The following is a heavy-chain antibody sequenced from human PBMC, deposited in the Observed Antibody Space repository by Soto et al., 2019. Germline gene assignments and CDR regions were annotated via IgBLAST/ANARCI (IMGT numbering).Heavy chain of an antibody. D-gene: IGHD3-16*01. CDR1: DGSVNTGNYY. CDR2: IYYIGTT. CDR3: AREEKQLSRSGGEFDY. J-gene: IGHJ4*02. Sequence: QVQLQESGPGLVKPSETLSLTCNVSDGSVNTGNYYWSWIRQPPGKGLEWIGHIYYIGTTNYNPSLKSRVTISVDTSKNQFSLKVTSVTAADTAVYFCAREEKQLSRSGGEFDYWGQGILVTVSS. V-gene: IGHV4-61*01.